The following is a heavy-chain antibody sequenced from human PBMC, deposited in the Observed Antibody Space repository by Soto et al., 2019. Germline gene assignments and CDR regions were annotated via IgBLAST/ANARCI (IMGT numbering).Heavy chain of an antibody. CDR1: GGSVSSGSYY. V-gene: IGHV4-61*01. D-gene: IGHD3-22*01. CDR3: ARGPIGRPRYFDY. J-gene: IGHJ4*02. Sequence: QVQLQESGPGLVKPSETLSLTCSVSGGSVSSGSYYWSWIRQPPGKGLEWIGYIYYSGSTTYNPSLKSRVTISVDTSKNQFSLKLSSVTAADTAVYYCARGPIGRPRYFDYWGQGTLVTVSS. CDR2: IYYSGST.